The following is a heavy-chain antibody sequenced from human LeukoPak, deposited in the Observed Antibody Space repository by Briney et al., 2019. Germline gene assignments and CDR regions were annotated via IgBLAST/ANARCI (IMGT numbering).Heavy chain of an antibody. Sequence: SETLSLTCTVSGGSISSSSYYWGWIRQPPGKGLEWIVSIYYSGSTYYNPSLKSRVTISVDTSKNQFSLKLSSVTAADTAVYYCARGTYSGYDYDPRYYFDYWGQGTLVTVSS. CDR2: IYYSGST. CDR3: ARGTYSGYDYDPRYYFDY. CDR1: GGSISSSSYY. D-gene: IGHD5-12*01. J-gene: IGHJ4*02. V-gene: IGHV4-39*01.